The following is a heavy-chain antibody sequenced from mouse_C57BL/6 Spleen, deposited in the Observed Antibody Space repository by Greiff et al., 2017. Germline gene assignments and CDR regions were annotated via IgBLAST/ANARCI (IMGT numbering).Heavy chain of an antibody. D-gene: IGHD2-12*01. CDR2: ISSGGSYT. V-gene: IGHV5-6*01. CDR1: GFTFSSYG. CDR3: ARELRRTYYAMDY. Sequence: EVMLVESGGDLVKPGGSLKLSCAASGFTFSSYGMSWVRQTPDKRLEWVATISSGGSYTYYPDSVKGRFTISRDNAKNTLYLQMSSLKSEDTAMYYCARELRRTYYAMDYWGQGTSVTVSS. J-gene: IGHJ4*01.